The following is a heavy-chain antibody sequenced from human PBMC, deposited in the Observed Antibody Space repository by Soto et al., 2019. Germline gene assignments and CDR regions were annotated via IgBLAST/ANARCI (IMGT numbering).Heavy chain of an antibody. CDR1: GFIFSSFA. D-gene: IGHD3-16*01. V-gene: IGHV3-30-3*01. Sequence: VQLAESGGDVVQPGRSLRLSCAASGFIFSSFALHWVRQTPDKGLEWVAFISNDGSQTYYADSVKGRFTISRDNSNNSLTLQMDRLRPEDTARYYSARDPYFDYMYGAPDYWGQGTLVAVSS. CDR3: ARDPYFDYMYGAPDY. CDR2: ISNDGSQT. J-gene: IGHJ4*02.